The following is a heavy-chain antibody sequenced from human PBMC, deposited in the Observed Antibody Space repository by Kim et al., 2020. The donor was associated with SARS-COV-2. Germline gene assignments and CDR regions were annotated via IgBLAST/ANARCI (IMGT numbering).Heavy chain of an antibody. CDR1: GYTFTGYY. J-gene: IGHJ6*02. Sequence: ASVKVSCKASGYTFTGYYMHWVRQAPGQGLEWMGRINPNSVGTNYAQTFQGRVTMTRDTSISTAYMELSRLRSDDTAVYYCARERIAAAGNLYYGMDVWGQGTTVTVSS. CDR2: INPNSVGT. D-gene: IGHD6-13*01. CDR3: ARERIAAAGNLYYGMDV. V-gene: IGHV1-2*06.